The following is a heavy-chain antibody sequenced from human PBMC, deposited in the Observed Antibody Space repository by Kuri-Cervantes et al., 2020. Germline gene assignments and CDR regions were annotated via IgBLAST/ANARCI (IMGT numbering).Heavy chain of an antibody. Sequence: GESLKISCQASGFTFSSYAMHWVRQAPGKGLEWVAVISYDGSNKYYADSVKVRFTISRDNSKNSLYLQMNSLRAEDTAVYYCAKDFVAGSYGMDVWGQGTTVTVSS. CDR3: AKDFVAGSYGMDV. D-gene: IGHD2-21*01. CDR2: ISYDGSNK. J-gene: IGHJ6*02. CDR1: GFTFSSYA. V-gene: IGHV3-30-3*01.